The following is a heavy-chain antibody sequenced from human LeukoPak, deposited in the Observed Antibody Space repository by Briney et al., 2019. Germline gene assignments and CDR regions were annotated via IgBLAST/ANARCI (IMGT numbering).Heavy chain of an antibody. Sequence: GGSLRLSCAASEFSVGSNYMTRVRQAPGKGLEWVSLIYSGGSTYYADSVKGRFTISRDNSKNTLYLQMNSLRAEDTAVYYRARERLGLLWFGHNFDYWGQGTLVTVSS. CDR2: IYSGGST. CDR3: ARERLGLLWFGHNFDY. CDR1: EFSVGSNY. V-gene: IGHV3-66*01. J-gene: IGHJ4*02. D-gene: IGHD3-10*01.